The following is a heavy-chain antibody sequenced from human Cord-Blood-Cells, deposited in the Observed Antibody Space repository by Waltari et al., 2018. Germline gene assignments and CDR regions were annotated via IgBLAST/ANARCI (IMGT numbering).Heavy chain of an antibody. J-gene: IGHJ5*02. D-gene: IGHD6-6*01. CDR2: INHSGST. CDR3: ARALSYSSSSWFDP. CDR1: GGSFSGYY. Sequence: QVQLQQWGAGLLKPSETLSLTCAVYGGSFSGYYWSWIRQPRGKGLEWIGEINHSGSTNYTPSPKSRVTISVDTSKNQFSLKLSAVTAADSAVYYCARALSYSSSSWFDPWGQGTLVTVSS. V-gene: IGHV4-34*01.